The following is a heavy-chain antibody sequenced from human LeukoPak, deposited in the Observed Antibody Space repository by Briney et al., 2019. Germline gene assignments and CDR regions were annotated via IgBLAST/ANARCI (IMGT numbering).Heavy chain of an antibody. D-gene: IGHD3-3*01. Sequence: GGSLRLSCAAAGFTFGDFGMHWVRQAPSKGLEWVALIWKDGSDEFYADSVKGRFTISRDNSRNTLSLQMNSLRGEDTAVYYCAREEAFQLEASLDQWGQGTLVTVSS. CDR1: GFTFGDFG. CDR2: IWKDGSDE. J-gene: IGHJ4*02. CDR3: AREEAFQLEASLDQ. V-gene: IGHV3-33*01.